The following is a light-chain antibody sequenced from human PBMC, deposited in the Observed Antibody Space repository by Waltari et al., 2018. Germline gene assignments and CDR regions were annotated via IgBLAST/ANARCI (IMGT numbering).Light chain of an antibody. Sequence: QAVVTQEPSLTVSPGETVTLTCSSSTGVVSTIHYPYWIQQKPGQAPRPLIYDTTNRHSWTPARCAGSRLGGKAARTLSGAQPEDAAVYICLLSFSGARPVFGGGTKLTVL. V-gene: IGLV7-46*01. CDR2: DTT. J-gene: IGLJ3*02. CDR3: LLSFSGARPV. CDR1: TGVVSTIHY.